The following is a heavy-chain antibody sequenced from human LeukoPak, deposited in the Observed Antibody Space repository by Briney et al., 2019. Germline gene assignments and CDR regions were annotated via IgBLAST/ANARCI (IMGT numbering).Heavy chain of an antibody. Sequence: GGSLRLSCAASGFTFSSYAMHWVRQAPGKGLEWVAVISYDGSNKYYADSVKGRFTISRDNSKNTLYLQMNSLRAEDTAVYYCAINGVRDYWGQGTLVTVSS. CDR2: ISYDGSNK. J-gene: IGHJ4*02. V-gene: IGHV3-30-3*01. CDR3: AINGVRDY. D-gene: IGHD1-1*01. CDR1: GFTFSSYA.